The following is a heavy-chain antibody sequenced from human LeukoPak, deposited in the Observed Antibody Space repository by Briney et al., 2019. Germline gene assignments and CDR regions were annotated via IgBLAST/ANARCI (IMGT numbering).Heavy chain of an antibody. V-gene: IGHV3-53*01. Sequence: GSLRLSCVVSGLTVSNNYMSWVRQAPGKGPELVSVIYSDGTSRNADSVKGGFTISRDNSKNTVYFQVDSLREEDTAGYYCARDKDAWGQGTLVTVSS. CDR3: ARDKDA. J-gene: IGHJ5*02. CDR1: GLTVSNNY. CDR2: IYSDGTS.